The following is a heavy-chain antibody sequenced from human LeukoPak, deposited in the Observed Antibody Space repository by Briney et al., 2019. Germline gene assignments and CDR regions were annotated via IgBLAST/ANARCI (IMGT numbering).Heavy chain of an antibody. D-gene: IGHD3-22*01. CDR3: ARRSNYYDSSGYYYYYMDV. CDR2: IYYSGST. CDR1: GGSISSYY. J-gene: IGHJ6*03. Sequence: PSETLSLTCTVSGGSISSYYWSWIRQPPGEGLEWIGYIYYSGSTNYNPSLKSRVTISVDTSKNQFSLKLSSVTAADTAVYYCARRSNYYDSSGYYYYYMDVWGKGTTVTVSS. V-gene: IGHV4-59*01.